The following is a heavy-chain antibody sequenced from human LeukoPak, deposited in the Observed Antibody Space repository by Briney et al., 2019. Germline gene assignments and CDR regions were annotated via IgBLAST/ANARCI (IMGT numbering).Heavy chain of an antibody. V-gene: IGHV4-4*02. D-gene: IGHD3-22*01. CDR2: IYHSGTA. CDR3: ARGIRTDSSGYHQPFFDY. J-gene: IGHJ4*02. Sequence: PSGTLSLTCAVSGGSIVSSHWWTCVSQAPGKGLEWVGEIYHSGTAPYHPSLRTRTTTSIDKPKKQFFLKLTSLTAADTAVYYCARGIRTDSSGYHQPFFDYWGQGNLVTVSS. CDR1: GGSIVSSHW.